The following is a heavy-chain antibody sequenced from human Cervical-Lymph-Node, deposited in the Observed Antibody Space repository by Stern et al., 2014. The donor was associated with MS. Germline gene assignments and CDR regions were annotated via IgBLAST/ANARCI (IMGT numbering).Heavy chain of an antibody. J-gene: IGHJ4*02. D-gene: IGHD7-27*01. Sequence: VQLEESGGGVVQPGGSLRLSCVASGFPFSDYGMHWVRQAPGKGLEWVAVMSYDGNSKYYADSVKGRFTISRDNSKSTLYLEASSLRPDDTAVYYCAKDLVMRLSWPSWGTDFWGQGSLVIVSS. CDR3: AKDLVMRLSWPSWGTDF. CDR1: GFPFSDYG. CDR2: MSYDGNSK. V-gene: IGHV3-30*18.